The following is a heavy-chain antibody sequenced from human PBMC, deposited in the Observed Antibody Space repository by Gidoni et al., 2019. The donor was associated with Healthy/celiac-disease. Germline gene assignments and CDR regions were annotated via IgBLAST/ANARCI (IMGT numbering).Heavy chain of an antibody. J-gene: IGHJ6*02. CDR3: ARAGLFCSSTSCFGDYGMDV. Sequence: QLQLVQSGAEVTKPRASAEVSCQAPGYPSAAYSIPWVRQAPGQGLEWMGWINPNGGGTNYAQKFQGRVTMTRDTSISTAYMELSRLRSDDTAVYYCARAGLFCSSTSCFGDYGMDVWGQGTTVTVSS. V-gene: IGHV1-2*02. CDR2: INPNGGGT. CDR1: GYPSAAYS. D-gene: IGHD2-2*01.